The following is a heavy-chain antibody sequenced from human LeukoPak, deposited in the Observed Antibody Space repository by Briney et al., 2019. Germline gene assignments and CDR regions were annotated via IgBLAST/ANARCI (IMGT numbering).Heavy chain of an antibody. J-gene: IGHJ4*02. V-gene: IGHV2-5*01. CDR2: IYGNDHK. CDR1: GFSLNTAAVG. Sequence: SGPTLVKPTQTLTLTCSFSGFSLNTAAVGVAWIRQPPGKALEWLALIYGNDHKRYSPSLQSRLTTTKGTSKNQVVLTMTSMDPVDTATYYCAHDSPGNYGFDFWGQGTLVTVSS. CDR3: AHDSPGNYGFDF. D-gene: IGHD3-10*01.